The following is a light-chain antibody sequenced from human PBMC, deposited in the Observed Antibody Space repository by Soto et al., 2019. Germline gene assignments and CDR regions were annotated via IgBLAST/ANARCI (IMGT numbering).Light chain of an antibody. CDR1: SSDVGGYNY. J-gene: IGLJ3*02. Sequence: QSVLTQPASVSGSPGQSITISCTGTSSDVGGYNYVSWYQQYPGTAPKLMIYDVTNRPSGVSNRFSGSKSGNTASLTISGLQPEDEADYCCTSFTSSTPRWVFGGGTKLTVL. CDR3: TSFTSSTPRWV. V-gene: IGLV2-14*01. CDR2: DVT.